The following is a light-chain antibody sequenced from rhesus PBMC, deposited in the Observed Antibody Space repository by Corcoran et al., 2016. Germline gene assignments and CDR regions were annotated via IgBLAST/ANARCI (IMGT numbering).Light chain of an antibody. J-gene: IGKJ2*01. CDR3: QQHNSYPPYS. CDR2: DAS. V-gene: IGKV1-25*01. CDR1: QGISKY. Sequence: DIQMTQSPSSLSASVGDTVTITCQASQGISKYLAWYQQKPGKAPKLLNYDASPLQSGVPSRFSGSGSGTEFTLTISSLQPEDFATYYCQQHNSYPPYSFGQGTKVEIK.